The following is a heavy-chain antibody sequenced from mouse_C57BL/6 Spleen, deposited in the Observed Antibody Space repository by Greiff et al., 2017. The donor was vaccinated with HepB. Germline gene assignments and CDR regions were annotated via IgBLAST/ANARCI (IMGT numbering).Heavy chain of an antibody. D-gene: IGHD1-1*01. J-gene: IGHJ4*01. V-gene: IGHV3-6*01. CDR3: AREEYGSSPMDY. CDR1: GYSITSGYY. Sequence: EVQLQESGPGLVKPSQSLSLTCSVTGYSITSGYYWNWIRQFPGNKLEWMGYISYDGSNNYNPSLKNRISITRDTSKNQFFLKLNSVTTEDTATYYCAREEYGSSPMDYWGQGTSVTVSS. CDR2: ISYDGSN.